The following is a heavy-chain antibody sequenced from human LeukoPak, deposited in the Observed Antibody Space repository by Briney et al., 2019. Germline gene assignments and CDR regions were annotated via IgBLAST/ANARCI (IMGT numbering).Heavy chain of an antibody. CDR1: GGTFSSYA. Sequence: SVKVSCKASGGTFSSYAISWVRQAPGQGLEWMGGIIPIFGTANYAQKFQGRVTITTDESTSTAYTELSSLRSEDTAVYYCASRRGATYFDYWGQGTLVTVSS. J-gene: IGHJ4*02. CDR3: ASRRGATYFDY. V-gene: IGHV1-69*05. CDR2: IIPIFGTA. D-gene: IGHD1-26*01.